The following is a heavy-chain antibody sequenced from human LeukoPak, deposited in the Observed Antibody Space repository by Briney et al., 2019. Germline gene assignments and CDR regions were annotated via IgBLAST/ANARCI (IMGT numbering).Heavy chain of an antibody. D-gene: IGHD1/OR15-1a*01. Sequence: ASVKVSCKASGYTFTSYYMHRVRQAPGQGLEWMGIINPSGGSTSYAQKFQGRVTMTRDTSTSTVYMELSSLRSEDTAVYYCATRKRPLAFDIWGQGTMVTVSS. CDR2: INPSGGST. V-gene: IGHV1-46*01. CDR1: GYTFTSYY. CDR3: ATRKRPLAFDI. J-gene: IGHJ3*02.